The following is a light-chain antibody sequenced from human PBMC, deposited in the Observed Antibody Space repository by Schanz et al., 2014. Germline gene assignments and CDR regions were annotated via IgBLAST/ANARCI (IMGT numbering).Light chain of an antibody. CDR1: SSDIGRYNY. CDR3: CSYAGSSTWV. CDR2: DVS. J-gene: IGLJ3*02. V-gene: IGLV2-23*02. Sequence: QSALTQPPSASGSPGQSVTISCTGTSSDIGRYNYVSWYQHHPGKAPKLMIYDVSNRPSGVSNRISGSKSGNTASLTISGVQAEDEADYYCCSYAGSSTWVFGGGTKLTVL.